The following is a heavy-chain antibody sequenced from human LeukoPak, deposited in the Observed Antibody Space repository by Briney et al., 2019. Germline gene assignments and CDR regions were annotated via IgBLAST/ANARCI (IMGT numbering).Heavy chain of an antibody. J-gene: IGHJ4*02. Sequence: TPSETLSLTCTVSGGSIGSGDYYWSWIRQPPGKGLEWIGYIYYSGSTYYNPSLKSRVTISVDTSMNQFSLRLSSVTAADTAVYYCARVGVYGLCTSSACFSPFDCWGQGTLVTVSS. CDR2: IYYSGST. V-gene: IGHV4-30-4*08. D-gene: IGHD2-2*03. CDR3: ARVGVYGLCTSSACFSPFDC. CDR1: GGSIGSGDYY.